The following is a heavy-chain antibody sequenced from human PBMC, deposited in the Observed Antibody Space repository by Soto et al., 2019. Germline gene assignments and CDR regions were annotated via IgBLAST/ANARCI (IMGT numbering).Heavy chain of an antibody. Sequence: GSLRLSCAASGFTFGTFAMHWVRQAPGKGLEWVAVISSDAYTQYYADSVKGRFTISRDNSKNTLFLQMSSLRTEDTAVYFCARAPTSRFDYWGQGALVTVSS. CDR1: GFTFGTFA. J-gene: IGHJ4*02. CDR3: ARAPTSRFDY. CDR2: ISSDAYTQ. V-gene: IGHV3-30*15.